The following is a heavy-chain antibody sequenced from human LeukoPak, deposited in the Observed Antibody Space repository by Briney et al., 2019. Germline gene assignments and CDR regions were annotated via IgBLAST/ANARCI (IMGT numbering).Heavy chain of an antibody. CDR3: AQSSGWSNNYFDY. V-gene: IGHV3-30-3*01. D-gene: IGHD6-19*01. Sequence: PGGSLRLSCAASGFTFDRYPMHWVRQAPGKGLEWVALISYDGSYKFYGDSVKGRFTISRDNTKNTLYLQMNSLRAEDTAVYYCAQSSGWSNNYFDYWGQGTLVTVSS. J-gene: IGHJ4*02. CDR1: GFTFDRYP. CDR2: ISYDGSYK.